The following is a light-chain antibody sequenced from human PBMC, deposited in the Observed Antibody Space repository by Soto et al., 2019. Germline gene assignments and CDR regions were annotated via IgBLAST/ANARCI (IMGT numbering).Light chain of an antibody. J-gene: IGKJ1*01. V-gene: IGKV1-17*01. CDR2: AAS. CDR3: LQHNNYPRV. CDR1: QGIGKD. Sequence: DIQMTQSPSSLSASIGDRVTITCRASQGIGKDLGWYQQKPGEAPRRLIYAASSLQSGAPSRFIGSGSGTEFTLTISSLQPDDFATYYCLQHNNYPRVFGQGTKVEVK.